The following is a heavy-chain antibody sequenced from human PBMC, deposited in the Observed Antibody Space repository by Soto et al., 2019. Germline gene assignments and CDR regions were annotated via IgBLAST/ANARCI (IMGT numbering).Heavy chain of an antibody. J-gene: IGHJ5*02. CDR1: GGSISSYY. Sequence: SETLSLTCTVSGGSISSYYWSWIRQPAGKGLEWIGRIYTSGSTNYNPSLKSRVTVSVDTSKNQFSLKLSSVTAADTAVYYCARDRKYYDFWSGYSNWFDPWGQGTLVTVSS. V-gene: IGHV4-4*07. CDR3: ARDRKYYDFWSGYSNWFDP. D-gene: IGHD3-3*01. CDR2: IYTSGST.